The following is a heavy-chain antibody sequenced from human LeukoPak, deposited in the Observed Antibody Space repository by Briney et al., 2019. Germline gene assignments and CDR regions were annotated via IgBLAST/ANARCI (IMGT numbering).Heavy chain of an antibody. CDR2: IYYSGST. J-gene: IGHJ3*02. CDR1: GGSISSYY. CDR3: ARNDFLNPLLVVGRRAFDS. D-gene: IGHD3-22*01. V-gene: IGHV4-59*01. Sequence: PSETLSLTCTVSGGSISSYYWSWIRQPPGKGLEWIGYIYYSGSTNYNPSLKSRVTISVDTSKNQFSLKLSSVTAADTAVYYYARNDFLNPLLVVGRRAFDSWGQGTMVTVSS.